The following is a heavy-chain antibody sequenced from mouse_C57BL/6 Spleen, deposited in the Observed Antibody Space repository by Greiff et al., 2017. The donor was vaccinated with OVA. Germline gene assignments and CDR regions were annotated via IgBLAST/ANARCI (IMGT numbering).Heavy chain of an antibody. CDR2: INPNNGGT. Sequence: VQLQQSGPELVKPGASVKISCKASGYTFTDYYMNWVKQSHGKSLEWIGDINPNNGGTSYNQKFKGKATLTVDKSSSTAYMELRSLTSEDSAVYYCARWGYGQYYFDYWGQGTTLTVSS. CDR3: ARWGYGQYYFDY. D-gene: IGHD1-2*01. J-gene: IGHJ2*01. V-gene: IGHV1-26*01. CDR1: GYTFTDYY.